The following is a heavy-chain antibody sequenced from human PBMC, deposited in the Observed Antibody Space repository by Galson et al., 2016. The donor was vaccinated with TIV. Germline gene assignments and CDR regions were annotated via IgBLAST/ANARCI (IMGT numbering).Heavy chain of an antibody. V-gene: IGHV3-23*01. CDR1: GFSFSTYT. CDR2: INYSGVIT. J-gene: IGHJ4*02. Sequence: SLRLSCAASGFSFSTYTVAWVRQAPGKAPFLVSIINYSGVITYYADSVKGRFSISRDNSKNMLHLQMSSLRAEDTAKYYCVRVYNGRFESWGQGTLITVPT. CDR3: VRVYNGRFES. D-gene: IGHD3-10*01.